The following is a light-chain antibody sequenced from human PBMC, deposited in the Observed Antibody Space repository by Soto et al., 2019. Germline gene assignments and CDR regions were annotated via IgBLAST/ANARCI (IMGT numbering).Light chain of an antibody. CDR3: QVWDSSSDHVV. J-gene: IGLJ2*01. Sequence: SYELSQPPSVSVAPGQTATITCGGMSIGSKSVHWYQQKPGQAPVLVVYDNGDRPSGIPERFSDSNSENTATLTISRVEAGDEADYYCQVWDSSSDHVVIGGGTQLTVL. V-gene: IGLV3-21*02. CDR1: SIGSKS. CDR2: DNG.